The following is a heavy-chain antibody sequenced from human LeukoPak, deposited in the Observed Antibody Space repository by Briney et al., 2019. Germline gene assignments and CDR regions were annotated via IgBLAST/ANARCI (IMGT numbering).Heavy chain of an antibody. J-gene: IGHJ3*01. D-gene: IGHD2-15*01. CDR2: IDHSGAT. Sequence: SETLSLTCAVYGGSFSGYYWSWLRQPPGKGLEWIGEIDHSGATNYNPSLKSRVTISLDTSKNQFSLTLGSITAADTAVYYCAKAPYLSGGSWGQGTMVTVSS. CDR1: GGSFSGYY. V-gene: IGHV4-34*01. CDR3: AKAPYLSGGS.